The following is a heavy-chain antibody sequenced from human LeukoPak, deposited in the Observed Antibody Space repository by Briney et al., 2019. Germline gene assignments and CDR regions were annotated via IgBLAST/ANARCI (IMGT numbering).Heavy chain of an antibody. V-gene: IGHV3-48*03. CDR1: GFTFSSYE. D-gene: IGHD3-22*01. Sequence: GGSLRLSCAASGFTFSSYEMNWVRQAPGKGLEWVSYIGSSGRTIYYADSVKGRFTISRDNAKNSLYLQMNSLRVEDTAVYYCASSKWFYFDSWGQGTLVTVSS. CDR3: ASSKWFYFDS. J-gene: IGHJ4*02. CDR2: IGSSGRTI.